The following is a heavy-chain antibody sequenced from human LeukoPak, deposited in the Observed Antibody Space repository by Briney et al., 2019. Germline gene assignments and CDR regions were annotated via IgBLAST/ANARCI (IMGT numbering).Heavy chain of an antibody. V-gene: IGHV3-23*01. CDR3: AKEGVDTGLDV. CDR2: ISGSGRSP. J-gene: IGHJ6*04. CDR1: GFTFSSYA. Sequence: GGSLRLSCAASGFTFSSYAMSGGRHARGKGGEWVSAISGSGRSPYYADSVKGRFTISRDNSKTTLYLQMNSRRAEDTAVYYCAKEGVDTGLDVWGKGTTVTVSS. D-gene: IGHD5-18*01.